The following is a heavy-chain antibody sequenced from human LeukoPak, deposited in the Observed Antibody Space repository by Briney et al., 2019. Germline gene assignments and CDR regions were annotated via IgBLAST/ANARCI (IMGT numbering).Heavy chain of an antibody. CDR1: GGSISSGSYY. D-gene: IGHD3-10*01. CDR3: ARVSFGSGYYCYMDV. CDR2: IYTTGST. Sequence: SETLPLTCTVSGGSISSGSYYWSWIRQPAGKGLEWIGRIYTTGSTNCNPSLKSRVTISVDTSENQFSLNLSSVTAADTAVYYCARVSFGSGYYCYMDVWGKGTTVTVSS. J-gene: IGHJ6*03. V-gene: IGHV4-61*02.